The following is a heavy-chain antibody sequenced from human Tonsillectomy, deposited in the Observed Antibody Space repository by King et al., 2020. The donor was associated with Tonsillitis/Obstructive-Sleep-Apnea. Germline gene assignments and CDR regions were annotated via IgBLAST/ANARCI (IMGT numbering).Heavy chain of an antibody. CDR2: IHPGGST. D-gene: IGHD3-10*01. V-gene: IGHV4-34*01. Sequence: VQLQQWGAGLLKPSETLSLTCAVYGGSFSAYYWSCILQPPGQGLEWIGEIHPGGSTNYNPSLTSRVTISLDTSKNQFSLKLNSVTAADTAVYYFARRAYSYYGFYYCYMDVWAQGTTVTVS. CDR1: GGSFSAYY. J-gene: IGHJ6*03. CDR3: ARRAYSYYGFYYCYMDV.